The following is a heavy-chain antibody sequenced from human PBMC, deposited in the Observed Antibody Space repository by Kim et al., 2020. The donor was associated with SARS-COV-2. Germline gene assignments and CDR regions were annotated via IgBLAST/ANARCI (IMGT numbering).Heavy chain of an antibody. J-gene: IGHJ4*02. CDR1: GGSISSSSYY. D-gene: IGHD6-13*01. CDR3: ARSTLAHGFDY. Sequence: SETLSLTCTVSGGSISSSSYYWGWIRQPPGKGLEWIGSIYYSGSTYYNPSLKSRVTISVDTSKNQFSLKLSSVTAADTAVYYCARSTLAHGFDYWGQGTLVTVSS. CDR2: IYYSGST. V-gene: IGHV4-39*07.